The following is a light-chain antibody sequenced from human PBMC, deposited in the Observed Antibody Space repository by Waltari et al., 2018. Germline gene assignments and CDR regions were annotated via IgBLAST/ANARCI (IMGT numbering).Light chain of an antibody. CDR3: ASWGDGLSGPSVV. J-gene: IGLJ2*01. Sequence: ASGTPGQRVTISCSGSSSNIGTNYIYWYQQLPGTAPKLLIFRNDQRPSGVPDRFSASKSGTSASLAISGLRSEDEADYYCASWGDGLSGPSVVFGGGTKLTVL. CDR2: RND. CDR1: SSNIGTNY. V-gene: IGLV1-47*01.